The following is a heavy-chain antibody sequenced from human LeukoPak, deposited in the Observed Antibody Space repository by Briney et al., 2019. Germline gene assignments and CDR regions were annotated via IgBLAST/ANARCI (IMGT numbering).Heavy chain of an antibody. Sequence: SETLSLTCTVSGGSISSYYWSWIRQPPGKGLEWIGYIYYSGSTNYNPSLKSRVTISVDTSKNQFSLKLSSVTAADTAVYYCASYCSGGSCYSSMDVWGKGTTVTVSS. CDR1: GGSISSYY. V-gene: IGHV4-59*01. D-gene: IGHD2-15*01. CDR2: IYYSGST. CDR3: ASYCSGGSCYSSMDV. J-gene: IGHJ6*04.